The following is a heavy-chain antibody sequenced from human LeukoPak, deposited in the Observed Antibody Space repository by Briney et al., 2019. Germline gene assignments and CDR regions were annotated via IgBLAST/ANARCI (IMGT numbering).Heavy chain of an antibody. V-gene: IGHV3-7*01. J-gene: IGHJ4*02. D-gene: IGHD3-16*01. CDR1: GITLSSCG. CDR2: IKQDGSEK. CDR3: ARWESGGDYFDY. Sequence: GGSLRLSCTVSGITLSSCGMHWVRQAPGKGLEWVANIKQDGSEKYYVDSVKGRFTISRDNAKNSLYLQMNSLRAEDTAVYYCARWESGGDYFDYWGQGTLVTVSS.